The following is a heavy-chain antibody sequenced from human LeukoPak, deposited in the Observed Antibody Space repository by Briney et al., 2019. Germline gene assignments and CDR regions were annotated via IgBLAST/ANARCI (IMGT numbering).Heavy chain of an antibody. Sequence: SETLSLTCTVSGGSLSSYYWSWIRQPPGKGLEWIGYIYYSGSTNYNPSLKSRVTKSVDTSKNQFSLKLSSVTAADTAVYYCARWVHDDRYFDYWGQGTLVTVSS. J-gene: IGHJ4*02. V-gene: IGHV4-59*01. D-gene: IGHD1-1*01. CDR1: GGSLSSYY. CDR2: IYYSGST. CDR3: ARWVHDDRYFDY.